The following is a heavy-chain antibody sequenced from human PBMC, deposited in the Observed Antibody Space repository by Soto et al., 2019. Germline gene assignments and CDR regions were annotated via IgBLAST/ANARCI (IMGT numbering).Heavy chain of an antibody. D-gene: IGHD4-17*01. CDR3: ARKGSGDYAIDY. V-gene: IGHV2-5*02. Sequence: QITLKESGPPLVKPTQTLTLTCTLSGFSLSTGGVGVGWIRQSPGKALEWLAVIYWDDVKHYSPSMERRLTITKDTSESEVVLRMTNMDPVDTATYYCARKGSGDYAIDYWGQGMLVTVSS. J-gene: IGHJ4*02. CDR1: GFSLSTGGVG. CDR2: IYWDDVK.